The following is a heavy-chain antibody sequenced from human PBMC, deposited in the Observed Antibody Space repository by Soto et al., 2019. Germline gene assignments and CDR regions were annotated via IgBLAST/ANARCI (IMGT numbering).Heavy chain of an antibody. Sequence: EVQLVESGGDLVQPGGSVRLSCADSRFTFSGYWMYWVRQAPGKGLEWVANIKEDGSEKNYVDSVRGRFTISRDNAKNSLYLQMNSLRAEDTAVYYCARGARIWGQGTMVTVS. CDR3: ARGARI. CDR2: IKEDGSEK. J-gene: IGHJ3*02. CDR1: RFTFSGYW. V-gene: IGHV3-7*01.